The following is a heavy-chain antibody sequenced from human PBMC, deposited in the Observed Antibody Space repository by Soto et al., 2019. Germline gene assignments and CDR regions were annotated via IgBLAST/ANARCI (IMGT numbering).Heavy chain of an antibody. V-gene: IGHV4-31*03. CDR2: IYYSGST. CDR3: ARAELVGATDY. Sequence: PSETLSLTCTVSGGSISSGGYYWSWIRQHPGKGLEWIGYIYYSGSTYYTPSLKSRVTISVDTSKNQFSLKLSSVTAADTAVYYCARAELVGATDYWGQGTLVTASS. J-gene: IGHJ4*02. D-gene: IGHD1-26*01. CDR1: GGSISSGGYY.